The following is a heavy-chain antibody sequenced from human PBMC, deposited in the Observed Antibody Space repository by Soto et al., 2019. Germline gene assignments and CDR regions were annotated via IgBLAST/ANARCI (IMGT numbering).Heavy chain of an antibody. CDR1: GGTFSSYA. Sequence: SVKVSCKASGGTFSSYAISWVRQAPGQGLEWMGGIIPIFGTANYAQKFQGRVTITADESTSTAYMELSSLRSEDTAVYYCARDGKAVVVAALTNWFDPWGQGTLVTVSS. D-gene: IGHD2-15*01. J-gene: IGHJ5*02. CDR3: ARDGKAVVVAALTNWFDP. CDR2: IIPIFGTA. V-gene: IGHV1-69*13.